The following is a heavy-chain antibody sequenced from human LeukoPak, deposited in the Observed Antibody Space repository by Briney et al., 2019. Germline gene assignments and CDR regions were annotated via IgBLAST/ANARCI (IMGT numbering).Heavy chain of an antibody. V-gene: IGHV3-11*04. CDR1: GFTFSDYY. Sequence: GGSLRLSCAASGFTFSDYYMSWIRQAPGKGLEWVSYISSTSSTIYYADSVKGRFTISRDNAKNSLYLQMNSLRAEDTAVYYCARDILTGSQSRFQHWGQGTLVTVSS. D-gene: IGHD3-9*01. CDR2: ISSTSSTI. CDR3: ARDILTGSQSRFQH. J-gene: IGHJ1*01.